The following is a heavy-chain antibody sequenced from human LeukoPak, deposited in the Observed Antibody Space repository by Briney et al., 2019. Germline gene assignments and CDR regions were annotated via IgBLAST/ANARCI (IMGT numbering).Heavy chain of an antibody. CDR2: ISSSSGYI. CDR1: GFTFSSYS. D-gene: IGHD6-19*01. J-gene: IGHJ4*02. Sequence: GGSLRLSCAASGFTFSSYSMNWVRQAPGKGLEWVSSISSSSGYIYYADSVKGRFTISRDNSKNTLYLQMNSLRAEDTAVYYCAKDRSGWYADWGQGTLVTVSS. CDR3: AKDRSGWYAD. V-gene: IGHV3-21*04.